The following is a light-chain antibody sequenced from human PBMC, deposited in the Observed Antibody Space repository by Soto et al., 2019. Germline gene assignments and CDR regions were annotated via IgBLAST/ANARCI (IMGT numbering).Light chain of an antibody. CDR2: NND. J-gene: IGLJ1*01. CDR1: SSNIGTNS. Sequence: QSVLTQPPSASGTPGQRVTISCSGGSSNIGTNSVNWYQQLPARAPKLLLYNNDLRPSGVPDRFSGSKSGTSASLAISGLQSEDEADYYCAAWDDSLNGFSVFGIGTKVTDL. V-gene: IGLV1-44*01. CDR3: AAWDDSLNGFSV.